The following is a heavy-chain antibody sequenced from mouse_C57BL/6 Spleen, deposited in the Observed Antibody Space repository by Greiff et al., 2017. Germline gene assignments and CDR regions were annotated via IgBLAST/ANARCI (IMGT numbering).Heavy chain of an antibody. Sequence: VQLKESGPELVKPGDSVKISCKASGYSFTGYFMNWVMQSHGKSLEWIGRINPYNGGTFYNQKFKGKATLTVDKSSSTAHMELRSLTSEDSAVYYCARGGLYYGSGYFDVWGTGTTVTVSS. CDR3: ARGGLYYGSGYFDV. V-gene: IGHV1-20*01. CDR2: INPYNGGT. CDR1: GYSFTGYF. J-gene: IGHJ1*03. D-gene: IGHD1-1*01.